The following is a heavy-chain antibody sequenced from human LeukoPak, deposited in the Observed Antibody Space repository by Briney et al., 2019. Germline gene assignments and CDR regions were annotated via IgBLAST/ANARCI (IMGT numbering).Heavy chain of an antibody. CDR2: ISGSGDST. CDR3: AKSSSSPRLFDY. D-gene: IGHD6-6*01. Sequence: GGSLRLSCAASGFTFSSYAMSWVRQAPGKGLDWGSAISGSGDSTYYADSVKGRFTISRDNSKNTLYLQMNSLRAEDTAVYYCAKSSSSPRLFDYWGQGTLVTVSS. CDR1: GFTFSSYA. J-gene: IGHJ4*02. V-gene: IGHV3-23*01.